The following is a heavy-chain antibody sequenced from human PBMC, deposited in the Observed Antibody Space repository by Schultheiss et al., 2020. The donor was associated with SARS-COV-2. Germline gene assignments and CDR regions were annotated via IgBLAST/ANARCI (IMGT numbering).Heavy chain of an antibody. V-gene: IGHV3-72*01. D-gene: IGHD6-19*01. CDR3: ARGGITVAGGNDY. CDR1: GFTFSSYA. Sequence: GGSLRLSCAASGFTFSSYAMSWVRQAPGKGLEWVGRTRNKGNSYTTEYAASVKGRFSISRDDSKNSLYLQMNSLKTEDTAVYYCARGGITVAGGNDYWGQGTLVTVSS. CDR2: TRNKGNSYTT. J-gene: IGHJ4*02.